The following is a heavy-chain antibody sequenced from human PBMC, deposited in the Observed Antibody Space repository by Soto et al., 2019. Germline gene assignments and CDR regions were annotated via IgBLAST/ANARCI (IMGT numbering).Heavy chain of an antibody. D-gene: IGHD3-16*02. CDR1: CGSFSGYY. CDR3: ARGRDYVWGSYRRNFDY. V-gene: IGHV4-34*01. CDR2: INHSGST. J-gene: IGHJ4*02. Sequence: PSETLSLTCAVYCGSFSGYYWSWIRQPPGKGLEWIGEINHSGSTNYNPSLKSRVTISVDTSKNQFSLKLSSVTAADTAVYYCARGRDYVWGSYRRNFDYWGQGTLVTVSS.